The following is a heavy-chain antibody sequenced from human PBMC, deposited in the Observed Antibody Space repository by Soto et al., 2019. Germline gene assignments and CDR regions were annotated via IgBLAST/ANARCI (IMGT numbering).Heavy chain of an antibody. CDR2: ISSSSSYI. CDR3: ARSLLGYYDYYMDV. Sequence: EVQLVESGGGLVKPGGSLRLSCAASGFTFSSYSMNWVRQAPGKGLEWVSSISSSSSYIYYADSVKGRFTITRDNAKNSLYLQMNSLRAEDTAVYYCARSLLGYYDYYMDVWGKGTTVTVSS. CDR1: GFTFSSYS. J-gene: IGHJ6*03. V-gene: IGHV3-21*01.